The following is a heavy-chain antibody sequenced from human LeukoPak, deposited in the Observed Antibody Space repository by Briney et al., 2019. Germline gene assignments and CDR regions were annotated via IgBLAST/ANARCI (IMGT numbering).Heavy chain of an antibody. CDR1: GGSFSGYY. D-gene: IGHD6-19*01. CDR2: INHSGST. CDR3: ARLLAVSFRDS. V-gene: IGHV4-34*01. Sequence: SETLSLTCAVYGGSFSGYYWNWIRQPPGKGLEWIGEINHSGSTNYNPSLKSRVSISVDTSKKQLSLNLNSVTAADTAVYYCARLLAVSFRDSWGQGTLVTVSS. J-gene: IGHJ4*02.